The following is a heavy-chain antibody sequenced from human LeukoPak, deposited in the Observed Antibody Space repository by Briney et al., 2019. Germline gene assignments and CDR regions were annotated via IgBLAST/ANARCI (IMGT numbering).Heavy chain of an antibody. CDR1: GYTFTGYY. CDR2: INPNSGRT. D-gene: IGHD6-13*01. V-gene: IGHV1-2*02. Sequence: ASVKVSCKASGYTFTGYYMNWVRQAPGQGLEWMGGINPNSGRTSYARNFQGRVIMTRDPSINTAYMELSGLTSNDTAVYYCARTREYSSSWYFPPFDPWGQGTLVTISS. J-gene: IGHJ5*02. CDR3: ARTREYSSSWYFPPFDP.